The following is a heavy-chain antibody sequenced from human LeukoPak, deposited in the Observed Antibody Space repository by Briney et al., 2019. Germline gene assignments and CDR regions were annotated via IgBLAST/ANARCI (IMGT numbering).Heavy chain of an antibody. D-gene: IGHD6-19*01. CDR3: AKRGYSSGWFDY. CDR1: GFNLSIYE. J-gene: IGHJ5*01. Sequence: GGSLRLSCTASGFNLSIYEMDWVRQAPGKGLEWVSHSSSSPTSAYYADSVKGRFTISRDNSKNTLYLQMNSLRAEDTAVYYCAKRGYSSGWFDYWGQGTLVTVSS. V-gene: IGHV3-23*01. CDR2: SSSSPTSA.